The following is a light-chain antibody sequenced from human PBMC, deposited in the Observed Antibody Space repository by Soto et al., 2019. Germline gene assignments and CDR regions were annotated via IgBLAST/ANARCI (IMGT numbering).Light chain of an antibody. CDR2: GAS. Sequence: EIVRTQSPATLSVSPGERATLSCRASQSVSSNLAWYQQKSGQAPRLLIYGASTRATGIPARFSGSGSGTEFTLTISSLQSEDFAVYFCQQFNNWPQTFGQGTKVDIK. CDR3: QQFNNWPQT. V-gene: IGKV3-15*01. J-gene: IGKJ1*01. CDR1: QSVSSN.